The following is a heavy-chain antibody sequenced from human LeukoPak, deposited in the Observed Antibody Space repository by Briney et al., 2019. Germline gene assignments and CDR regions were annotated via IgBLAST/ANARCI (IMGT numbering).Heavy chain of an antibody. Sequence: GGSLRLSCVASAFTFSSHAMSWVRQAPGKGLEWVSAISGNGGSTDYADSAKGRFTISRDNSKNTLYLQMDGLRAEDTAIYYCAKDYISGSSSWYYFDYWGQGALVTVSS. V-gene: IGHV3-23*01. J-gene: IGHJ4*02. CDR3: AKDYISGSSSWYYFDY. D-gene: IGHD3-10*01. CDR1: AFTFSSHA. CDR2: ISGNGGST.